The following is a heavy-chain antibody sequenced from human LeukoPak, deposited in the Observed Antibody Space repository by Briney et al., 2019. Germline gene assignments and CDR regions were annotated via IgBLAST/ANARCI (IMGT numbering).Heavy chain of an antibody. V-gene: IGHV1-46*01. Sequence: ASVKVSCKASGYTFTSYYMHWVRQAPGQGLEWMGIINPSGGSTSYAQKFQGRVTMTRDMSTSTVYMELSSLRSEDTAVYYCARENNYDSSGYSPHYFDYWGQGTLVTVSS. J-gene: IGHJ4*02. CDR2: INPSGGST. CDR3: ARENNYDSSGYSPHYFDY. CDR1: GYTFTSYY. D-gene: IGHD3-22*01.